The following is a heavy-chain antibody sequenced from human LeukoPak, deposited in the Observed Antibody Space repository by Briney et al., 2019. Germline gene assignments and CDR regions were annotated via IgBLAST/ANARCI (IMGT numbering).Heavy chain of an antibody. D-gene: IGHD3-10*01. V-gene: IGHV1-46*01. Sequence: ASVKVSCKASGYTFGSSYMNWVRQAPGLGLEWMGIINPSGGSTTYAQKFQSRVTMTRDTSTRTVYMELSSLRSEDTAVYYCASQVITMPDYGMDVWGQGTTVTVSS. CDR2: INPSGGST. CDR3: ASQVITMPDYGMDV. CDR1: GYTFGSSY. J-gene: IGHJ6*02.